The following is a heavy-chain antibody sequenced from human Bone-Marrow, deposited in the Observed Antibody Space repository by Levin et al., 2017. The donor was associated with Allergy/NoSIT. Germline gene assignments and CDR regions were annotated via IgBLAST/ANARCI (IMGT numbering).Heavy chain of an antibody. CDR3: ARHRALDPPKRNIFGEFPPDTRPGFYYLDV. CDR1: GFTVNDFY. Sequence: GGSLRLSCAASGFTVNDFYMSWVRQAPGKGLEWVSLISSGGSTYDADSVQGRFTISRDNSMNTLYLQMHSLRAEDTAVYYCARHRALDPPKRNIFGEFPPDTRPGFYYLDVWGKGTTVTVSS. D-gene: IGHD1-14*01. V-gene: IGHV3-53*01. J-gene: IGHJ6*03. CDR2: ISSGGST.